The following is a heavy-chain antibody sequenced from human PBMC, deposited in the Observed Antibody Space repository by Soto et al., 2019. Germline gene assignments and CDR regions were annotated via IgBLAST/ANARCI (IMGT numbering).Heavy chain of an antibody. D-gene: IGHD2-15*01. CDR1: GGSLSSYY. V-gene: IGHV4-59*08. CDR2: FYYSEST. Sequence: QVQLQESGPGLVKPSETLSLTCTVSGGSLSSYYWSWIRQPPGKGLEWIGYFYYSESTNYNPSLESRVTISVDTSKNQFSLKLTSVTAADTAVYYCARLGRYCSGGSCSPFDHWGRGTLVTVSS. J-gene: IGHJ4*02. CDR3: ARLGRYCSGGSCSPFDH.